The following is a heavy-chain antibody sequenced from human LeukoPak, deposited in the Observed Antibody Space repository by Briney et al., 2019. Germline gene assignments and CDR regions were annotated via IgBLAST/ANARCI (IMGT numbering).Heavy chain of an antibody. D-gene: IGHD2-8*01. CDR3: ARDTNGWNDY. Sequence: GGSLRLSCAASGFTFSSYWMTWVRQAPGKGLEWVANIKQDGSVKQYVGSVKGRFTISRDNDKNSLYLQMNSLRAEDTAVYYCARDTNGWNDYWGQGTLVTVSS. J-gene: IGHJ4*02. V-gene: IGHV3-7*01. CDR1: GFTFSSYW. CDR2: IKQDGSVK.